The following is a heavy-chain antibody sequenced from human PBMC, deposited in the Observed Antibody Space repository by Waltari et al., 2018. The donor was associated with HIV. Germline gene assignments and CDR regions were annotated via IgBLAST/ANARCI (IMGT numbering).Heavy chain of an antibody. CDR1: EFTFSNYA. V-gene: IGHV3-23*01. D-gene: IGHD3-3*01. CDR2: IIGSGFST. J-gene: IGHJ6*02. CDR3: ARCQRFLEWLYVYYGMDV. Sequence: EVQLLESGGGLAQPGGSLRLSCAVSEFTFSNYAMSWVRQAPGRGLEWVSGIIGSGFSTYYADAVKGRFTIARDNSKSTLYLQMNNLRAEDTAVYYCARCQRFLEWLYVYYGMDVWGQGTTVTVSS.